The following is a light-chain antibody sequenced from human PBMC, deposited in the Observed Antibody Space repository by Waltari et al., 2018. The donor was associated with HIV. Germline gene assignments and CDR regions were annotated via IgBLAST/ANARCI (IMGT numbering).Light chain of an antibody. V-gene: IGLV2-23*02. Sequence: QSALTQPASVSGSPGQSITISCTGTSSNIGTYNLVSWHQQHPGKAPQPLMYGVSQRPSGVSKRFSGSTSGNTASVTIAGLQAEDEADYYCCSYAGSSTLVFGGGTKVTVL. CDR2: GVS. CDR3: CSYAGSSTLV. J-gene: IGLJ3*02. CDR1: SSNIGTYNL.